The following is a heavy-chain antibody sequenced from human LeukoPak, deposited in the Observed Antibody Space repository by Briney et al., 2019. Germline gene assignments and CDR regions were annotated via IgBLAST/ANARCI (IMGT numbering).Heavy chain of an antibody. CDR3: ARDRSVVNFDF. J-gene: IGHJ4*02. CDR1: GFPFSTFS. D-gene: IGHD3-16*02. Sequence: GGSLRLSCAASGFPFSTFSMHWVRQAPGRGLEWVSYIAGTSSATYYADSVKGRFTISRDNAKNSLYLQMNSLRAEDTAVYYCARDRSVVNFDFWGQGTLVTVSS. CDR2: IAGTSSAT. V-gene: IGHV3-48*01.